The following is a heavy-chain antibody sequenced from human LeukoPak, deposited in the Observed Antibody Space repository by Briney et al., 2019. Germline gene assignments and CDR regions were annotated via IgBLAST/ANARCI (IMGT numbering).Heavy chain of an antibody. CDR2: VYSSGST. V-gene: IGHV4-61*02. CDR3: ARDVLSGYYYYMDV. D-gene: IGHD2-8*01. Sequence: SSETLSLTCSVSGGSVRTNSYYWSWIRQPAGKGLEWIGRVYSSGSTDFNPSLRSRVTMSVDTSTNQFSLNLSSVTAADTAVYYCARDVLSGYYYYMDVWGKGTTVTVSS. CDR1: GGSVRTNSYY. J-gene: IGHJ6*03.